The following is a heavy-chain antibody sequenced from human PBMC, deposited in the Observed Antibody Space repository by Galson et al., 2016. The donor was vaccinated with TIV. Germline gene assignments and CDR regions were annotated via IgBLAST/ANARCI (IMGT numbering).Heavy chain of an antibody. Sequence: ETLSLTCNVSGGSFSEFYWHWIRQSPGKRLEWIGDTNYRGSTDYNPSLEGRVTISVATSKNQFSLKLTSLSAADTSVYYCARGRRIMLRVGVVPPYGMDVWGQGTMVTVSS. CDR3: ARGRRIMLRVGVVPPYGMDV. J-gene: IGHJ6*02. D-gene: IGHD2-21*01. V-gene: IGHV4-34*01. CDR2: TNYRGST. CDR1: GGSFSEFY.